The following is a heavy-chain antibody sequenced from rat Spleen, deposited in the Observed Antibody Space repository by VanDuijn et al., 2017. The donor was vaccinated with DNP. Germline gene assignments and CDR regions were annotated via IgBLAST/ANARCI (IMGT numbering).Heavy chain of an antibody. CDR2: ISYDGSST. J-gene: IGHJ2*01. Sequence: EVQLVESGGGLVQPGRSLKLSCAASGFTFSDYNMAWVRQAPKKGLEWVATISYDGSSTYYRDSVKGRFTISRDNAKSTLYLQMDSLRSEDTATYYCARQGDYWGQGVMVTVSS. V-gene: IGHV5-7*01. CDR1: GFTFSDYN. CDR3: ARQGDY.